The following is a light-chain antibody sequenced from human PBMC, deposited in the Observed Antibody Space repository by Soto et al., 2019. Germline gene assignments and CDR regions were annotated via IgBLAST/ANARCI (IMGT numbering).Light chain of an antibody. CDR1: QSVSNNY. CDR3: PSYGRSVT. V-gene: IGKV3-20*01. J-gene: IGKJ1*01. CDR2: GAS. Sequence: EIVLTQSPGTLSLSPGERATLSCRASQSVSNNYLAWYQQKPGQAPRLLIYGASNRATGIPDRFSGSGSGTDVTLTSRRLEHVELAVYYWPSYGRSVTFGQGTRLEIK.